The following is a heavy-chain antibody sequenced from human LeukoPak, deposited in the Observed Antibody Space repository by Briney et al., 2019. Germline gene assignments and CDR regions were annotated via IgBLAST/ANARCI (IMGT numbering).Heavy chain of an antibody. CDR3: AKDLGYYYDSSGYGSDY. Sequence: GGSLRLSCAASGFTFSSYAMSWVRQAPGKGLEWVSAISGSGGSTYYADSVKGRFTISRDNSKNTLYLQMNSLRAEDTAVYYCAKDLGYYYDSSGYGSDYWGQGTLVTVSS. V-gene: IGHV3-23*01. CDR2: ISGSGGST. J-gene: IGHJ4*02. D-gene: IGHD3-22*01. CDR1: GFTFSSYA.